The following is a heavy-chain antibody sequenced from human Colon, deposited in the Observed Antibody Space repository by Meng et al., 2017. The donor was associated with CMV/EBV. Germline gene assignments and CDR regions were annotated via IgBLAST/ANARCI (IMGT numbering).Heavy chain of an antibody. V-gene: IGHV3-21*01. J-gene: IGHJ4*02. CDR2: ISSSSSYI. CDR3: ARVPVGATTPPVDY. Sequence: GESLKISCAASGFTVSSDYMSWVRQAPGKGLEWVSSISSSSSYIYYADSVKGRFTISRDNAKNSLYLQMNSLRAEDTAVYYCARVPVGATTPPVDYWGQGTLVTVSS. D-gene: IGHD1-26*01. CDR1: GFTVSSDY.